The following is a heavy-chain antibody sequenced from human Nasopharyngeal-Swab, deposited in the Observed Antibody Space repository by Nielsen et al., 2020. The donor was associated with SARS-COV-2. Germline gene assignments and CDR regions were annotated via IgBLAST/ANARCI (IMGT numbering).Heavy chain of an antibody. Sequence: RQAPGKGLEWIGYIYYSGSTYYNPSLKSRVTISVDTSKNQFSLKLSSVTAADTAVYHCASSAVVANINGWFDPWGQGTLVTVSS. CDR2: IYYSGST. V-gene: IGHV4-31*02. CDR3: ASSAVVANINGWFDP. J-gene: IGHJ5*02. D-gene: IGHD5-12*01.